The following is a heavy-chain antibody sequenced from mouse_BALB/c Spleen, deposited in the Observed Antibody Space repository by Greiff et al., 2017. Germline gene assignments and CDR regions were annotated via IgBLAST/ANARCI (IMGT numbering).Heavy chain of an antibody. CDR2: IWSGGST. J-gene: IGHJ1*01. Sequence: VQLQQSGPGLVQPSQSLSITCTVSGFSLTSYGVHWVRQSPGKGLEWLGVIWSGGSTDYNAAFISRLSISKDNSKSQVFFKMNSLQANDPAVYYSASRWLLPPYWYVDVWGAGTTVKVSS. CDR3: ASRWLLPPYWYVDV. CDR1: GFSLTSYG. V-gene: IGHV2-2*02. D-gene: IGHD2-3*01.